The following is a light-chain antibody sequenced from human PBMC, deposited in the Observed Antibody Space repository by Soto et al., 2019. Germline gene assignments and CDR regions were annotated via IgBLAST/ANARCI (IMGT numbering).Light chain of an antibody. J-gene: IGKJ1*01. Sequence: PGESAALSCRASQSVTSNYLAWYRQKRGQAPRLLIYGISSRAAGIPDRFSGSGSGTDFTLTITRLEPEDSAVYYCQQYSNSPSTFGQVTRVAI. V-gene: IGKV3-20*01. CDR3: QQYSNSPST. CDR2: GIS. CDR1: QSVTSNY.